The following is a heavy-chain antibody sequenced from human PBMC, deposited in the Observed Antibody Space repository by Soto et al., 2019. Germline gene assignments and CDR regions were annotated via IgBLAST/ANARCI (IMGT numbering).Heavy chain of an antibody. CDR2: INPSGDDT. J-gene: IGHJ6*02. Sequence: GASVKVSCKASGDIFTSYYIHWVRQAPGQGLEWMGIINPSGDDTNYAKKFQGRVTMTRDASTSTVYMDLSSLTSEDTATYYCARGYSYGSYYYYGLDVWGQGTTVTVSS. CDR3: ARGYSYGSYYYYGLDV. V-gene: IGHV1-46*01. D-gene: IGHD5-18*01. CDR1: GDIFTSYY.